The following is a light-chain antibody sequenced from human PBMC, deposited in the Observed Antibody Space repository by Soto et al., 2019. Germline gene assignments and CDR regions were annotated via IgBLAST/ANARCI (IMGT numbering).Light chain of an antibody. CDR3: QTWGTGTVV. V-gene: IGLV4-69*01. Sequence: QPVLTQSPSASDSLGASVKLTCTLSSGHNSYAIAWHQQQPEKGPRYLMKLNSDGSHSKGDGIPDRFSGSSSGAERYLTISSLQSEDEADYYCQTWGTGTVVFGGGTKLTVL. CDR1: SGHNSYA. CDR2: LNSDGSH. J-gene: IGLJ2*01.